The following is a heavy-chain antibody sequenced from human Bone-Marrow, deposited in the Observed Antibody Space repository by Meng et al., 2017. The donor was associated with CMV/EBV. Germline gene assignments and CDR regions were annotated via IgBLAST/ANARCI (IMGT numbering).Heavy chain of an antibody. V-gene: IGHV3-23*01. CDR3: AKMIGPYGASRLDYFDY. Sequence: FTFNNDAMSWVRQAPGKGLEWVSTISSGGGRTYYADSVRGRLTISRDNSKDTLYLQMNSLRAEDTAIYYCAKMIGPYGASRLDYFDYWGQGTLVTVSS. D-gene: IGHD2-21*01. CDR2: ISSGGGRT. CDR1: FTFNNDA. J-gene: IGHJ4*02.